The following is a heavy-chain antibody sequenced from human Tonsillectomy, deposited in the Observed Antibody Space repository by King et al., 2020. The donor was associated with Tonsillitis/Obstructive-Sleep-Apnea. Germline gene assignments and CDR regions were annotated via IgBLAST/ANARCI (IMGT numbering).Heavy chain of an antibody. CDR3: ARRVTWNDIDS. D-gene: IGHD1-1*01. CDR2: ICPGDSDT. V-gene: IGHV5-51*01. Sequence: QLVQSGAEVRKPGESLKISCSGSGYTFTNYWIGWVRQMPGKGLEWMGIICPGDSDTRYSPSFQGQVTISADKSISTAYLQWSSLKASETAMYYCARRVTWNDIDSWGQGTLVTVSS. CDR1: GYTFTNYW. J-gene: IGHJ4*02.